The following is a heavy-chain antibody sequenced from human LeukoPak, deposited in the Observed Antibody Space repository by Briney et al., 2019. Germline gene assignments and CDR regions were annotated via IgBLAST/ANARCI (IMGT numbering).Heavy chain of an antibody. J-gene: IGHJ4*02. CDR3: AKDRIRGDSF. CDR1: GFTFSSFA. CDR2: ISVTGNVT. V-gene: IGHV3-23*01. Sequence: GGSLRLSCAASGFTFSSFAMTWVRQAPGRRLEWVSGISVTGNVTYYIDSVKGRFTISRDDSKSVLYLQMDSLRADDTAVYYCAKDRIRGDSFWGQGTLVSVSS. D-gene: IGHD3-16*01.